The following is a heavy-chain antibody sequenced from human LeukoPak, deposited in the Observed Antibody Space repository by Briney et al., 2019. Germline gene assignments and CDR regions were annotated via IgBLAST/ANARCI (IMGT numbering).Heavy chain of an antibody. CDR3: ARGTVVQDWFDP. Sequence: SETLFLTCTVSGGSISSYYWSWIRQPAGKGLEWIGRIYTSGSTNYNPSLKSRVTMSVDTSKNQFSLKLSSVTAADTAVYYCARGTVVQDWFDPWGQGTLVTVSS. V-gene: IGHV4-4*07. CDR2: IYTSGST. CDR1: GGSISSYY. D-gene: IGHD3-22*01. J-gene: IGHJ5*02.